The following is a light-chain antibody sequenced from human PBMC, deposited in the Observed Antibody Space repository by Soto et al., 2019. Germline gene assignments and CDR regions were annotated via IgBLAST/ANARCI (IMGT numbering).Light chain of an antibody. CDR1: QSVGDY. J-gene: IGKJ5*01. CDR3: HQRSDWPPIT. CDR2: DAS. V-gene: IGKV3-11*01. Sequence: TVLTQSPATLSLSPGERATISCRASQSVGDYLAWYQQKPGQAPRLLIYDASNRAAGVTYRFRGSGSGTVFTLTISSVEPEDFGVYYWHQRSDWPPITFGQGKRLEI.